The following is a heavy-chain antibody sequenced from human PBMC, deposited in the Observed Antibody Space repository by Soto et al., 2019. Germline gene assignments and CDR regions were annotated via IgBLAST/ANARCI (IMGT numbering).Heavy chain of an antibody. Sequence: GGSLRLSCAASGFTFSSYWMHWVRQAPGKGLVWVSRINSDGSSTSYADSVKGRFTISRDNAKNTLYLQMNSLRAEDTAVYYCSRALYSGSYYGYCGQGTLGTVSS. CDR1: GFTFSSYW. CDR2: INSDGSST. J-gene: IGHJ4*02. V-gene: IGHV3-74*01. CDR3: SRALYSGSYYGY. D-gene: IGHD1-26*01.